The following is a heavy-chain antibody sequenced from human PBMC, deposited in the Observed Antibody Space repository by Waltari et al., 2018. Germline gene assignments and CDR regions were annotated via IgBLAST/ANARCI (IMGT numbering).Heavy chain of an antibody. Sequence: QVQLVQSGAEVKKPGSSVKVSCKASGGTFSSYAISWVRQAPGQGLEWMGGIMPILGIANYAQKFQGRVTITADKSTSTAYMELSSLRSEDTAVYYCAREVGLTTVTTGLWYFDLWGRGTLVTVSS. CDR2: IMPILGIA. D-gene: IGHD4-17*01. V-gene: IGHV1-69*10. J-gene: IGHJ2*01. CDR3: AREVGLTTVTTGLWYFDL. CDR1: GGTFSSYA.